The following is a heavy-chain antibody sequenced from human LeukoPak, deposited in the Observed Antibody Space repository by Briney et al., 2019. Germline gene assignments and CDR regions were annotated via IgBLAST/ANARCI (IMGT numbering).Heavy chain of an antibody. CDR2: IYSGGST. Sequence: PGGSLRLSCVSSGFTVSSNFMSWVRQAPGKGLEWVSVIYSGGSTYLADSVKGGFTISRDKHKNTVYLQMNSLIAEDTAVYYCARERVRDYYDSSGYLDYWGHGTLVTV. CDR3: ARERVRDYYDSSGYLDY. J-gene: IGHJ4*01. D-gene: IGHD3-22*01. V-gene: IGHV3-53*01. CDR1: GFTVSSNF.